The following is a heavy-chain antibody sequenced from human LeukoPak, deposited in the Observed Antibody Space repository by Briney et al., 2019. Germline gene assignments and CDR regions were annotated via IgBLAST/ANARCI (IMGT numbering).Heavy chain of an antibody. J-gene: IGHJ5*02. D-gene: IGHD3-10*01. CDR1: GGSISSSSYY. CDR3: ARSMVRGVIGVWFDP. V-gene: IGHV4-39*01. CDR2: IYYSGST. Sequence: SETPSLTCTVSGGSISSSSYYWGWIRQPPGKGLEWIGSIYYSGSTYYNPSLKSRVTISVDTSKNQFSLKLSSVTAADTAVYYCARSMVRGVIGVWFDPWGQGTLVTVSS.